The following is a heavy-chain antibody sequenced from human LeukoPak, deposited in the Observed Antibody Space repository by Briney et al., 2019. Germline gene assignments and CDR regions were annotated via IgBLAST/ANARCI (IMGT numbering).Heavy chain of an antibody. Sequence: SETLSLTCAVSGGSISSSNWWSWVRQPPGKGLEWIGEIYYSGSTNYNPSLKSRVTISVDKSKNQFSLKLNSVTAADTAVYYCARLGSYGDLDYWGQGTLVTVSS. CDR3: ARLGSYGDLDY. CDR2: IYYSGST. J-gene: IGHJ4*02. V-gene: IGHV4-4*02. CDR1: GGSISSSNW. D-gene: IGHD4-17*01.